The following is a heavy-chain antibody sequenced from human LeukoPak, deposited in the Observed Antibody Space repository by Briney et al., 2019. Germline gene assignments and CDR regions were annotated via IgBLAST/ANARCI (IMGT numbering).Heavy chain of an antibody. CDR1: GFTFNTYS. Sequence: GESLRPSCTASGFTFNTYSMNWVRQAPGKGLEWVSHISPRSDVVSYTDSVKGRFTISRDNAKNSLYLHMSNLRAEDMAVYYCVRDNDWAFDYWGQGTLVPVSS. CDR3: VRDNDWAFDY. J-gene: IGHJ4*02. D-gene: IGHD3-9*01. CDR2: ISPRSDVV. V-gene: IGHV3-48*01.